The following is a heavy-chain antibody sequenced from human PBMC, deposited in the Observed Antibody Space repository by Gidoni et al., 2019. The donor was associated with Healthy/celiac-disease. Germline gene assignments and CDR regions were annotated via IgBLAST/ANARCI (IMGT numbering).Heavy chain of an antibody. CDR3: ARWFVVRGVIEYYYYGMDV. CDR2: IWYDGSNK. V-gene: IGHV3-33*01. D-gene: IGHD3-10*01. CDR1: VFTFSSYG. Sequence: QVQLVESGGGVVQPGRSLRLSCAASVFTFSSYGMHWVRQAPGKGLEWVAVIWYDGSNKYYADSVKGRFTISRDNSKNTLYLQMNSLRAEDTAVYYCARWFVVRGVIEYYYYGMDVWGQGTTVTVSS. J-gene: IGHJ6*02.